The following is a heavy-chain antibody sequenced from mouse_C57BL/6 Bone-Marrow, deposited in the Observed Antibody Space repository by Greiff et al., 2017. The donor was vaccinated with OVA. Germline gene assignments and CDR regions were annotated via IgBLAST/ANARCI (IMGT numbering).Heavy chain of an antibody. CDR1: GYTFTSYW. J-gene: IGHJ3*01. D-gene: IGHD2-10*01. CDR2: INPSSGYT. Sequence: QVQLQQSGAELVKPGASVKLSCKASGYTFTSYWMHWVKQRPGQGLEWIGYINPSSGYTKYNQKFKDKATLTVDKSSSTAYMQLSSLTYEDSAVYYCARSPYLAYWGQGTLVTVSA. V-gene: IGHV1-7*01. CDR3: ARSPYLAY.